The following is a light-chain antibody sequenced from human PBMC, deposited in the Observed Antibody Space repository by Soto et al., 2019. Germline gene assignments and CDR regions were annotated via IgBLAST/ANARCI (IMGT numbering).Light chain of an antibody. CDR2: RTS. CDR3: QQYNNWPRAT. J-gene: IGKJ4*01. V-gene: IGKV3-15*01. Sequence: EIVLTQSPATLSLSPGERATLSCGASQSISSYLAWYQQKPGQAPRLLMFRTSSRATGFPARFSGSGSGTEFNLTISSLQSEDFGVYYCQQYNNWPRATFGGGTKVDIK. CDR1: QSISSY.